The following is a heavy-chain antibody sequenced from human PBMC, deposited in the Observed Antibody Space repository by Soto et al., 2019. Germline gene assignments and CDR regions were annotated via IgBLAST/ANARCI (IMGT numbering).Heavy chain of an antibody. J-gene: IGHJ6*02. CDR3: TSDHHHDILTDTYYYGMDV. D-gene: IGHD3-9*01. CDR2: IKRKTDGGTT. Sequence: GGSLRLSCAASGFTFSNAWMSWVRQAPGKGLEWVGRIKRKTDGGTTAYASPAKGRFTISRDDSKNTVYLQMNSLKTEDTAVYYCTSDHHHDILTDTYYYGMDVWGQGTTVTVSS. V-gene: IGHV3-15*01. CDR1: GFTFSNAW.